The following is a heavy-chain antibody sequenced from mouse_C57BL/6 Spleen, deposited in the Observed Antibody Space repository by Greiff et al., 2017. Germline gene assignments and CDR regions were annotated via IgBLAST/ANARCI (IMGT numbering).Heavy chain of an antibody. CDR3: ANDYDEAAWFAY. Sequence: VQLQQSGPELVKPGASVKISCKASGYSFTGYYMNWVKQSPEKSLEWIGEINPSTGGTTYNQKFKAKATLTVDKSSSTAYMQLKSLTSEDSAVYYCANDYDEAAWFAYWGQGTLVTVSA. CDR2: INPSTGGT. D-gene: IGHD2-4*01. J-gene: IGHJ3*01. CDR1: GYSFTGYY. V-gene: IGHV1-42*01.